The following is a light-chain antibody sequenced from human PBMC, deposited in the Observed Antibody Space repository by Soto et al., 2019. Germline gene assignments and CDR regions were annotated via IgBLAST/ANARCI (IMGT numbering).Light chain of an antibody. CDR2: GAS. CDR1: QSVSGT. Sequence: EIVMTQSPATLSVSPGERATLSCRASQSVSGTLAWYQQKPGQAPRLLIYGASTRATGIPARFSGSGSGTEFTLTISSLQSEDFAVYYCQQYTNWPTLTFGGGTKVEIK. J-gene: IGKJ4*01. V-gene: IGKV3-15*01. CDR3: QQYTNWPTLT.